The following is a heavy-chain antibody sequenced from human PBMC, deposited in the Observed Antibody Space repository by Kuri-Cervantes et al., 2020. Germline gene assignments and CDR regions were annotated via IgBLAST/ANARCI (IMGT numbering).Heavy chain of an antibody. Sequence: GESLKISCAASGSTFSSYWMSWVRQAPGKGLEWVANIDYDGSEKYYVDSVKGRFTISRDNTKNSLYLQMKSLRAEDTAVYYCHLGTPKPSDYWGQGTLVTVSS. J-gene: IGHJ4*02. V-gene: IGHV3-7*01. CDR2: IDYDGSEK. CDR3: HLGTPKPSDY. CDR1: GSTFSSYW. D-gene: IGHD3-10*01.